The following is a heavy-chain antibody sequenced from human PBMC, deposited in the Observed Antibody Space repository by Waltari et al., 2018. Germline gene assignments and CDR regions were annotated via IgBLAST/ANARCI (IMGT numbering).Heavy chain of an antibody. CDR1: EFPFRSYP. V-gene: IGHV3-30*04. CDR3: ARDYCDRTNCHGMDV. Sequence: QVQLVESGGGVVQPGRYLRLPCTASEFPFRSYPMHWVRQAPGKGLEWVAVISYNERNIYYVDSVKGRFTISRDNSKKMLYLQMNSLITEDTAVYYCARDYCDRTNCHGMDVWGQGTTVTVSS. CDR2: ISYNERNI. J-gene: IGHJ6*02. D-gene: IGHD3-22*01.